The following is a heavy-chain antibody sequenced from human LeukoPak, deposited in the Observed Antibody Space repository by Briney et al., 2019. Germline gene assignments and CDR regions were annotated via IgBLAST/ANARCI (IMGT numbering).Heavy chain of an antibody. D-gene: IGHD3-3*01. CDR3: ATPDLT. Sequence: ASVKLSCKASGDTFSNFGFGWVRQAPGQGFERMGWISAYSGNRNSARNFQERVTMTTEKSTNTAYMELRGLTSGDTAVYFCATPDLTWGQGTLVTVSS. CDR1: GDTFSNFG. J-gene: IGHJ5*02. CDR2: ISAYSGNR. V-gene: IGHV1-18*01.